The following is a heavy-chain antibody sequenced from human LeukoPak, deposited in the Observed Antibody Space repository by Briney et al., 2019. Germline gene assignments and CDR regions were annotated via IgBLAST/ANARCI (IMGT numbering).Heavy chain of an antibody. CDR3: ARVPLYYYDSSGYLDY. J-gene: IGHJ4*02. D-gene: IGHD3-22*01. CDR2: IKQDGSEK. CDR1: GFTFSSYW. Sequence: GGSLRLSCAASGFTFSSYWMSWVRQAPGKGLEWAANIKQDGSEKYYVDSVKGRFTISRDNAKNSLYLQMNSLRAEDTAVYYCARVPLYYYDSSGYLDYWGQGTLVTVSS. V-gene: IGHV3-7*01.